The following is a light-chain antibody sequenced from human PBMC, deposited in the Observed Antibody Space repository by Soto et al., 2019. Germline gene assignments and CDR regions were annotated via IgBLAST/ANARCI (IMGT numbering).Light chain of an antibody. V-gene: IGKV1-5*01. CDR3: RQYNSPVT. CDR1: QSISSW. J-gene: IGKJ1*01. CDR2: DAS. Sequence: DIQMTQSPSTLSASVGDRVTITCRASQSISSWLAWYQLKPRKPPRLLIYDASSLESGVPSTFSGSGSGTEFTLTISSLQPDDFATYYCRQYNSPVTFGQGTKVDIK.